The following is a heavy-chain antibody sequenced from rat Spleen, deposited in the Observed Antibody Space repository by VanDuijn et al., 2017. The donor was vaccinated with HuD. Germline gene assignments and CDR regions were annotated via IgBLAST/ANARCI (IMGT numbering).Heavy chain of an antibody. CDR3: TRDYGYNYGVMDA. V-gene: IGHV5-31*01. D-gene: IGHD1-9*01. CDR2: ITHTGGSA. Sequence: EVHLVESGGGLVQPGRSLKLSCVASGFTFNNYWMTWIRQAPGKGLEWVGSITHTGGSAYYPDSVKGRFTISRDDAKSTLYLQMNSLRSEDTATYYCTRDYGYNYGVMDAWGQGASVTVSS. J-gene: IGHJ4*01. CDR1: GFTFNNYW.